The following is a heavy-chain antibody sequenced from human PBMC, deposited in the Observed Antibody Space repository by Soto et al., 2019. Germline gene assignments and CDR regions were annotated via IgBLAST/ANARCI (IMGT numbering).Heavy chain of an antibody. D-gene: IGHD2-8*01. CDR3: AHPRGYGVFDAYDI. CDR2: INSDGSST. Sequence: PGGSLRLSCAASVFTFSSYWMHWVRQAPGKGLVWVSRINSDGSSTSYADSVKGRFTISRDNSINTLYLQMNSLRTEDTAVYYCAHPRGYGVFDAYDIWGQGAMVTVSS. CDR1: VFTFSSYW. J-gene: IGHJ3*02. V-gene: IGHV3-74*01.